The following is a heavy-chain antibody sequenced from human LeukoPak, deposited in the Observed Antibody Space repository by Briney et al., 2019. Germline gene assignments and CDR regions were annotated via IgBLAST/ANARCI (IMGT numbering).Heavy chain of an antibody. CDR1: GFTFSSYG. V-gene: IGHV3-30*03. Sequence: GGSLRPSCAASGFTFSSYGMHWVRQAPGKGLEWVAVISYDGSNKYYADSVKGRFTISRDNSKNTLYLQMNSLRAEDTAVYYCARVGPSGTLGPFDYWGQGTLVTVSS. CDR2: ISYDGSNK. D-gene: IGHD1-26*01. CDR3: ARVGPSGTLGPFDY. J-gene: IGHJ4*02.